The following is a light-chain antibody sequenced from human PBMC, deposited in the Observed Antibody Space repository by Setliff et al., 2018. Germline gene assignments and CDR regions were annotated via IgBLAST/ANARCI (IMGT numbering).Light chain of an antibody. J-gene: IGLJ1*01. CDR2: DVT. V-gene: IGLV2-14*03. CDR1: SSDIHGFSY. Sequence: SALTQPASVSGSPGQSITISCTGISSDIHGFSYVSWYQQHPDKAPKLLIYDVTYRPSGVSDRFSASMSGNTASLTVSGLQAEDEGDYYCSSYTARSAVFGPGTKGTV. CDR3: SSYTARSAV.